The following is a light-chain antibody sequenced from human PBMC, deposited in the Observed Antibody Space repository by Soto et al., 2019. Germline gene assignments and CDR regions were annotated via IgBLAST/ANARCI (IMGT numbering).Light chain of an antibody. CDR1: DIEGRV. CDR3: QVWDTSPDHVI. CDR2: DDS. J-gene: IGLJ2*01. V-gene: IGLV3-21*02. Sequence: SYELTQAPSMSVAPGQTATITCGGNDIEGRVVHWYQQEPGQAPVLVVFDDSARPSGIPERFSGASSGNTATLTITRVEAGDEADYYCQVWDTSPDHVIFGGGTKVTVL.